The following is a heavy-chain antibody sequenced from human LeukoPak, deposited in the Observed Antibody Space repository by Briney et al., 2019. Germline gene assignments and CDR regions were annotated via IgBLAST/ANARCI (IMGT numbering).Heavy chain of an antibody. D-gene: IGHD1-26*01. CDR2: LNSDYNI. J-gene: IGHJ3*02. CDR1: GFTFSAYN. Sequence: PGGSLRLSCAASGFTFSAYNMNWVRRAPGKGLEWVSCLNSDYNIYYTDSVKGRFTISRDNAKNTLYLQMNSVRAEDSAIYYCAREGRGALNDAFDIWGQGTVVTVS. CDR3: AREGRGALNDAFDI. V-gene: IGHV3-69-1*02.